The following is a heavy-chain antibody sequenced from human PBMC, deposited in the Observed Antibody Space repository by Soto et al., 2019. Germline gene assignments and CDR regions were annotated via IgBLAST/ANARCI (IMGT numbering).Heavy chain of an antibody. CDR3: ARDLGLDCTNGVCYGGDAFDI. CDR1: GYTFTSYY. Sequence: ASVKVSCKASGYTFTSYYMHWVRQAPGQGLEWMGIINPSGGSTSYAQKFQGRVTMTRDTSTSTVYMELSSLRSEDTAVYYCARDLGLDCTNGVCYGGDAFDIWGQGTMVTVSS. D-gene: IGHD2-8*01. V-gene: IGHV1-46*01. J-gene: IGHJ3*02. CDR2: INPSGGST.